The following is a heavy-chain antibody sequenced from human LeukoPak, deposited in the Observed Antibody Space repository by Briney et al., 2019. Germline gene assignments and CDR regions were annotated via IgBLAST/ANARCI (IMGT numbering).Heavy chain of an antibody. CDR1: EYTLTELS. Sequence: ASVTVSCKLSEYTLTELSMHWVRQAPGKGLEWLGGFDPEDGEIIYVQKFQGRVTKSDDTTTDTAYMELGSLRSDDTAVYYCAADRGDYSGSYWTAFDIWGQGTMVTVSS. J-gene: IGHJ3*02. CDR2: FDPEDGEI. D-gene: IGHD1-26*01. CDR3: AADRGDYSGSYWTAFDI. V-gene: IGHV1-24*01.